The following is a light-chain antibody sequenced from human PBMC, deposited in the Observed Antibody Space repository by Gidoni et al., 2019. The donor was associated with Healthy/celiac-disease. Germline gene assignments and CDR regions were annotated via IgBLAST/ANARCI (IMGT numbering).Light chain of an antibody. J-gene: IGKJ1*01. V-gene: IGKV3-20*01. CDR1: QSVSSSY. Sequence: EPVLTQSPGTLSLSPGERATPSCRASQSVSSSYVAWYQQKPGQAPRLLIYGASSRATGIPDRFSGSGSGTDFTLTISRLEPEDFAVYYCQQYGSSPLWTFGQGTKVEIK. CDR2: GAS. CDR3: QQYGSSPLWT.